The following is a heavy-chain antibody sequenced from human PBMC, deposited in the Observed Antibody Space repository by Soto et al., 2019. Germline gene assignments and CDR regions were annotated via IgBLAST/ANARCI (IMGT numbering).Heavy chain of an antibody. CDR3: ASLAYYYDSSGYYSYYFDY. CDR2: IYYSGST. CDR1: GGSISIYY. J-gene: IGHJ4*02. Sequence: SETVSLTFTVSGGSISIYYWSWIRQPPGKGLEWIGYIYYSGSTNHNPSLKSRVTISVDTSKNQFSLKLSSVTAADTAVYYCASLAYYYDSSGYYSYYFDYWGQGTLVTVS. D-gene: IGHD3-22*01. V-gene: IGHV4-59*08.